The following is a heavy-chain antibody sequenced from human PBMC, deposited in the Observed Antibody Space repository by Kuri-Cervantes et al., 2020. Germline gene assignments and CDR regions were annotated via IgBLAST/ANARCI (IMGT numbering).Heavy chain of an antibody. CDR2: IGGSGGST. V-gene: IGHV3-23*01. J-gene: IGHJ4*02. Sequence: GGSLRLSCAASGFTFSSYAMSWVRQAPGKGLEWVSAIGGSGGSTYYADSVKGRFTISRDNSKNTLYLQMNSLRADDTAVYYCARRGEYYFDYWGQGTLVTVSS. CDR3: ARRGEYYFDY. CDR1: GFTFSSYA.